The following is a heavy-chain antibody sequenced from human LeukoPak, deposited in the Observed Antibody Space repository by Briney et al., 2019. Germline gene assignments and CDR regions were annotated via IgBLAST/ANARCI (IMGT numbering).Heavy chain of an antibody. Sequence: PGGSLRLSCAASGFTFSSYAMSWVRQAPGKGLERLSAFSGSGGSTYYADSMKGRFTISRDNSKNTLYLQVNSLRAEDTAVYYCAKGSTGWALSAFDYWGQGTLATVSS. CDR2: FSGSGGST. CDR3: AKGSTGWALSAFDY. J-gene: IGHJ4*02. D-gene: IGHD6-19*01. V-gene: IGHV3-23*01. CDR1: GFTFSSYA.